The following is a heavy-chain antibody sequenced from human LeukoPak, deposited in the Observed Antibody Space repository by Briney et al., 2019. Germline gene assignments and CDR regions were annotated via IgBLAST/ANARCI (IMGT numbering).Heavy chain of an antibody. Sequence: GGSLRLSCAASGFTFSSYVMTWVRQAPGKGLEWVSGISGSGGRTYYADSVKGRFTISRDNSKNTLYLEMNSLRAEDTAVYYCAKGVLAQVGIPEHWGQVTLVTVSS. CDR3: AKGVLAQVGIPEH. V-gene: IGHV3-23*01. D-gene: IGHD1-26*01. J-gene: IGHJ1*01. CDR2: ISGSGGRT. CDR1: GFTFSSYV.